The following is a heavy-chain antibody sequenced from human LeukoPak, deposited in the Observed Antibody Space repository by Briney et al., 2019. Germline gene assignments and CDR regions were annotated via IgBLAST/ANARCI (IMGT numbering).Heavy chain of an antibody. CDR3: ATRRYDSSGYYRQHYYYGMDV. D-gene: IGHD3-22*01. CDR1: GGTFSSYA. V-gene: IGHV1-24*01. Sequence: ASVTVSFKASGGTFSSYAISWVRQAPGQGREWMGGFDPEDGETIYAQKFQGRVTMTEDTSTDTAYMELSSLRSEDTAVYYCATRRYDSSGYYRQHYYYGMDVWGQGTTVTVSS. J-gene: IGHJ6*02. CDR2: FDPEDGET.